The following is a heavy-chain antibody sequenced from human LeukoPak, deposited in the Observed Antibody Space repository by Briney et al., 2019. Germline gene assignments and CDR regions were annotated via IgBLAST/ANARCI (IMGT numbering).Heavy chain of an antibody. J-gene: IGHJ2*01. Sequence: SETLSLTCTVSGGSISSSSYYWGWIRQPPGKGLEWIGSIYYSGSTYYNPSLKSRVTISLDTSKNQFSLKLSSVAAADTAVYYCARDSSGWYRYFDLWGRGTLVTVSS. V-gene: IGHV4-39*07. CDR1: GGSISSSSYY. CDR3: ARDSSGWYRYFDL. CDR2: IYYSGST. D-gene: IGHD6-19*01.